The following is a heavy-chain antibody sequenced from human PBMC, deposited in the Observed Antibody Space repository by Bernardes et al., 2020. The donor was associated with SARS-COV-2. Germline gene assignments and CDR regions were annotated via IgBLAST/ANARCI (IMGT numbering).Heavy chain of an antibody. Sequence: ASVKVSCKASGYTFTSYGISWVRQAPGQGLEWMGWISSDNVNTNYEQKFQGRVNMTTDTSTSTAYMELSSLTSDDTAVYYCDRDPATYFSAVTCYTRRRDAFDSWGKGTMVTVSS. D-gene: IGHD2-2*02. CDR3: DRDPATYFSAVTCYTRRRDAFDS. J-gene: IGHJ3*02. CDR2: ISSDNVNT. V-gene: IGHV1-18*01. CDR1: GYTFTSYG.